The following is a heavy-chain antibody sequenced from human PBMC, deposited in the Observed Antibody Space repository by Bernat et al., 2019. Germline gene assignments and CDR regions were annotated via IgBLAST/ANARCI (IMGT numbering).Heavy chain of an antibody. J-gene: IGHJ6*02. Sequence: EVQLVESGGGLVQPGGSLRLSCAASGFIFSSYAMNWVRQTPGKGLEWVSSISSSSNYIYYADSVKGRFTISRDNSKNTLYLQMNSLRAEDTAVYYCARAQIAVAAEYYYYGMDVWGQGTTVTVSS. V-gene: IGHV3-21*01. CDR3: ARAQIAVAAEYYYYGMDV. D-gene: IGHD6-19*01. CDR1: GFIFSSYA. CDR2: ISSSSNYI.